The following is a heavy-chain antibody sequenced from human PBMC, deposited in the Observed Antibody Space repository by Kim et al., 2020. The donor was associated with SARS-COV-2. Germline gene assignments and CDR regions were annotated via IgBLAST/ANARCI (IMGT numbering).Heavy chain of an antibody. CDR2: ISSSSSTI. D-gene: IGHD3-10*01. V-gene: IGHV3-48*01. Sequence: GGSLRLSCAASGFTFSSYSMNWVRQAPGKGLEWVSYISSSSSTIYYADSVKGRFTISRDNAKNSLYLQMNSLRVEDTAVYYCAREALSHYYGSGSYYMNYYGMDVWGQGTTVTVSS. J-gene: IGHJ6*02. CDR1: GFTFSSYS. CDR3: AREALSHYYGSGSYYMNYYGMDV.